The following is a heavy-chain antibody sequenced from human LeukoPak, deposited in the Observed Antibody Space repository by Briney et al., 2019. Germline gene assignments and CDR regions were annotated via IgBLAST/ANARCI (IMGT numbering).Heavy chain of an antibody. CDR3: ARAREQQLNGMDV. CDR1: GFTFSSYS. D-gene: IGHD6-13*01. V-gene: IGHV3-21*01. CDR2: ISSSSSYI. Sequence: GGSLRLSCAASGFTFSSYSMNWVRQAPGKGLEWVSSISSSSSYIYYADSVKGRLTISRDNAKNSLYLQMNSLRAEDTAVYYCARAREQQLNGMDVWGQGTTVTVSS. J-gene: IGHJ6*02.